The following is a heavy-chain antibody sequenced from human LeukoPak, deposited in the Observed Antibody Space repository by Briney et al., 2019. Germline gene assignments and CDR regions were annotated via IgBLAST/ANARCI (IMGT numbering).Heavy chain of an antibody. J-gene: IGHJ5*02. V-gene: IGHV1-2*02. CDR3: AKGGPEASAGLSWFDP. Sequence: ASVKVSSKASGYTFTGYYMHWVRQAPGQGLEWMGWINPNSGGTNYAQKFQGRVTMTRDTSISTAYMELSRLRSDDTAVYYCAKGGPEASAGLSWFDPWGQGTLVTVSS. CDR2: INPNSGGT. D-gene: IGHD1-14*01. CDR1: GYTFTGYY.